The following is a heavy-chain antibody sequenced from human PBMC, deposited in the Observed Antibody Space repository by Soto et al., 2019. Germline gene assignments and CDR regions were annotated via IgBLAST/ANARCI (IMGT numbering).Heavy chain of an antibody. CDR1: GFTVSNYW. CDR3: PRFPAFWTGFYSGYYYFYGIDV. D-gene: IGHD3-3*01. CDR2: IKQNGSEQ. V-gene: IGHV3-7*01. J-gene: IGHJ6*02. Sequence: GGALRLSCAASGFTVSNYWMNWVRQAPGKGLEWVANIKQNGSEQYYVDSVKGRFTVSRDNAENSLFLQMNSLRAEDTAVYYCPRFPAFWTGFYSGYYYFYGIDVCG.